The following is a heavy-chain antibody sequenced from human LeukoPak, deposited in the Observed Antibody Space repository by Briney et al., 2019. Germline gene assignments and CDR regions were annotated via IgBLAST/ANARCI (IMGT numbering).Heavy chain of an antibody. Sequence: GRSLRPSCAASGFSFSSYSMNWVRQAPGKGLEWVSYIRSSSNTIYYADSVKGRFTVSRDNAKNSLYLQMNSLRDEDTAVYYCARSRTIFGVVSDAFDIWGQGTMVTVSS. V-gene: IGHV3-48*02. J-gene: IGHJ3*02. CDR3: ARSRTIFGVVSDAFDI. CDR2: IRSSSNTI. D-gene: IGHD3-3*01. CDR1: GFSFSSYS.